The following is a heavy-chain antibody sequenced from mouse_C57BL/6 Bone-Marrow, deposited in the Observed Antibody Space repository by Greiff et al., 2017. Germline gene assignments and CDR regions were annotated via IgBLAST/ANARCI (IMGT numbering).Heavy chain of an antibody. V-gene: IGHV3-4*01. CDR3: ARCANGYWYFDV. CDR2: ISSSGST. Sequence: EVQLQQSGPALVKPSQTVSLTCTVPGYSITNGNHWWNWIRQVSGSKLEWIGYISSSGSTDSNPSLNSRISITRDTSKNQLFLQLNSVTTEDIATYYWARCANGYWYFDVWGTGTTVTVAS. CDR1: GYSITNGNHW. J-gene: IGHJ1*03. D-gene: IGHD1-1*02.